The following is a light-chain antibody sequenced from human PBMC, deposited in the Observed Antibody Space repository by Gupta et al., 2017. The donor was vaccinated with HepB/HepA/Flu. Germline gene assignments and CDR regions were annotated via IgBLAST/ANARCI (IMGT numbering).Light chain of an antibody. J-gene: IGKJ1*01. Sequence: IVMTQSPLSMPVTPGEPASISCRSSQSLLHSNGYNYLYWYLQKPGQSPQLLSYLGSNRASGVPDRVSGSGSGTDLTLNSSRGEAEEVGVYYCKQGLQTWTFGQGTKVEIK. V-gene: IGKV2-28*01. CDR3: KQGLQTWT. CDR2: LGS. CDR1: QSLLHSNGYNY.